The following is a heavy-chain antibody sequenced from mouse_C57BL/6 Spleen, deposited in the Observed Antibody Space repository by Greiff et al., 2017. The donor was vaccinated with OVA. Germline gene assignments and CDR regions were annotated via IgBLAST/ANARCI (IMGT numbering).Heavy chain of an antibody. CDR3: ARSENYRYYVDY. CDR1: GYTFTSYW. CDR2: IYPGSGST. J-gene: IGHJ2*01. D-gene: IGHD1-1*01. V-gene: IGHV1-55*01. Sequence: QVQLQQPGAELVKPGASVKMSCKASGYTFTSYWITWVKQRPGQGLEWIGDIYPGSGSTNYNEKFKSKATLTVDTSSSTAYMQLSSLTSEDSAVYYCARSENYRYYVDYWGQGTTLTVSS.